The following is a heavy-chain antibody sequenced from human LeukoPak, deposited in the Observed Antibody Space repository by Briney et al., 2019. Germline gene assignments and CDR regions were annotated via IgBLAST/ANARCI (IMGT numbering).Heavy chain of an antibody. CDR1: GYTFTSYG. V-gene: IGHV1-18*01. J-gene: IGHJ2*01. CDR2: ISAYNGNT. D-gene: IGHD1-1*01. CDR3: ASRFPPDNPKHPDWYFDL. Sequence: VASVKVSCKASGYTFTSYGISWVRQAPGQGLEWMGWISAYNGNTNYAQKLQGRVTMTTDTSTSTAYMELRSLRSDDTAVYYCASRFPPDNPKHPDWYFDLWGRGTLVTVSS.